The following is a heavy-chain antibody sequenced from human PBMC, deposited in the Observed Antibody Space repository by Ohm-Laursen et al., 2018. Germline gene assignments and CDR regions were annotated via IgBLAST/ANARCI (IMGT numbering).Heavy chain of an antibody. CDR3: ARLLSGSSPEDY. V-gene: IGHV3-11*01. CDR2: ISNSGSTI. J-gene: IGHJ4*02. D-gene: IGHD1-26*01. CDR1: GFTFSNYG. Sequence: SLRLSCSASGFTFSNYGMHWIRQAPGKGLEWISYISNSGSTIYYADSVKGRFTISRDNAKNSLHLQMNSLRPEDTAVYYCARLLSGSSPEDYWGQGTLVTVSS.